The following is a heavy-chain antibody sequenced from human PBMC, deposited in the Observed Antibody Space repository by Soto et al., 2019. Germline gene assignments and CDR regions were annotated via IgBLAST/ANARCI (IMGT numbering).Heavy chain of an antibody. J-gene: IGHJ6*02. CDR1: GGTFSSYA. CDR3: ARAYDFWSGQDYYYYGMDV. Sequence: SVKVSCKASGGTFSSYAISWVRQAPGQGLEWMGGIIPIFGTANYAQKFQGRVTITADESTSTAYMELSSLRSEDTAVYYCARAYDFWSGQDYYYYGMDVWGQGTTVTVSS. CDR2: IIPIFGTA. V-gene: IGHV1-69*13. D-gene: IGHD3-3*01.